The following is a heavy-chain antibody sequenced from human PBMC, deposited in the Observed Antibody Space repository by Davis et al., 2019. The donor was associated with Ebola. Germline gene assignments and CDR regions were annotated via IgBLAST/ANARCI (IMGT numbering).Heavy chain of an antibody. CDR1: VITFSSYA. Sequence: GESLKISCADSVITFSSYAMNWVRQAPGKGLEWVSYISSSSSTIYYADSVKGRFTISRDNAKNSLYLQMNSLRDEDTAVYYCAREPYTALDYWGQGTLVTVSS. CDR2: ISSSSSTI. CDR3: AREPYTALDY. D-gene: IGHD5-18*01. J-gene: IGHJ4*02. V-gene: IGHV3-48*02.